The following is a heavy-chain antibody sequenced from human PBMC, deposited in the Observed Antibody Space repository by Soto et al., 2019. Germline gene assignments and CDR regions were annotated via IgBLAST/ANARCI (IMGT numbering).Heavy chain of an antibody. CDR1: GFTFSSYW. Sequence: TGGSLRLSCAASGFTFSSYWMSWVRQAPGKGLEWVANIKQDGSEKYYVDSVKGRFTISRDNAKNSLYLQMNSLRAEDTAVYYCARGSMIVVVISLDYGMDVWGQGTTVTVSS. J-gene: IGHJ6*02. V-gene: IGHV3-7*05. D-gene: IGHD3-22*01. CDR2: IKQDGSEK. CDR3: ARGSMIVVVISLDYGMDV.